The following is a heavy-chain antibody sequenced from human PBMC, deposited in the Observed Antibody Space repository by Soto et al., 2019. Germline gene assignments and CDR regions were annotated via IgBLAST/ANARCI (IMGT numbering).Heavy chain of an antibody. CDR2: IQPPRYT. D-gene: IGHD2-15*01. V-gene: IGHV4-59*01. CDR3: ARGIFGAYVDY. J-gene: IGHJ4*02. CDR1: GDSMRNYY. Sequence: PSETLSLTCTASGDSMRNYYWSWIRQPPGKTLEWIAYIQPPRYTEFKPSLKSRVTISLDTSKNQFSLTLRSVTAADTAIYYCARGIFGAYVDYWGQGALVTVS.